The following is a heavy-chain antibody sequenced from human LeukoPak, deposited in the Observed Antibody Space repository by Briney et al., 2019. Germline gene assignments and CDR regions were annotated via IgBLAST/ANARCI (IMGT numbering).Heavy chain of an antibody. J-gene: IGHJ4*02. CDR3: AKSSTARSFNFGNY. V-gene: IGHV3-23*01. D-gene: IGHD6-6*01. CDR2: ISGSGGST. Sequence: GGSLRLSCAASGFTFSSYAMSWVRQAPGKGLEWVSAISGSGGSTYYADSVKGRFTISRDNSKNTLYLQMNSLRAEDTAVYYCAKSSTARSFNFGNYWGQGTLVTVSS. CDR1: GFTFSSYA.